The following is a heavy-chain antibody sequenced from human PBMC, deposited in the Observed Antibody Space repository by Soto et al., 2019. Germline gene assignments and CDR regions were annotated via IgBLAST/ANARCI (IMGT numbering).Heavy chain of an antibody. Sequence: GASVKVSCKASGYTFTSYDINWVRQATGQGLEWMGWMNPNSGNTGYAQKFQGRVTMTRNTSISTAYMELSSLRSEDTAVYYCARVLRFLEWLSFGYDPWGQGTLVTVSS. V-gene: IGHV1-8*01. J-gene: IGHJ5*02. CDR3: ARVLRFLEWLSFGYDP. D-gene: IGHD3-3*01. CDR2: MNPNSGNT. CDR1: GYTFTSYD.